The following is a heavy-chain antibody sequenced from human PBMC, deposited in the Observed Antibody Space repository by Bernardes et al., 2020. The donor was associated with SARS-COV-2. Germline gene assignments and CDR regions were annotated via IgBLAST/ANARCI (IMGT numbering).Heavy chain of an antibody. D-gene: IGHD3-10*01. Sequence: GGSLRLSCAASGFTFDDYAMHWVRQAPGKGLEWVSGISWNSGSIGYADSVKGRFTISRDNAKNSLYLQMNSLRAEDTALYYGASGELSLYWGRGTLVTVSS. V-gene: IGHV3-9*01. CDR1: GFTFDDYA. CDR2: ISWNSGSI. J-gene: IGHJ4*02. CDR3: ASGELSLY.